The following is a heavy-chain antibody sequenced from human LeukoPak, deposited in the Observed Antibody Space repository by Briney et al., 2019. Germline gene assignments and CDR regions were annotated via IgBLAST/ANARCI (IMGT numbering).Heavy chain of an antibody. D-gene: IGHD3-22*01. V-gene: IGHV3-15*01. CDR1: GFTFSNAW. Sequence: PGGSLRLSCAASGFTFSNAWMSWVRQAPGKGLEWVGRIKSKTDGGTTDYAAPVKGRFTISRDDSKNTLYLQMNSLKTEDTAVYYCTTTAEVITMIVDFDYWGQGTLVTVSS. CDR2: IKSKTDGGTT. J-gene: IGHJ4*02. CDR3: TTTAEVITMIVDFDY.